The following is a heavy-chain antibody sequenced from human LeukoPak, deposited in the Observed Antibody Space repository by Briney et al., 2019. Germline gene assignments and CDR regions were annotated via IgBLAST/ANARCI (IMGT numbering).Heavy chain of an antibody. V-gene: IGHV1-18*04. CDR3: ARDTYCDSTSCRFTQVQY. Sequence: ASVKVSCKGSGYTFTGYGISWVRQAPGQGLEWMGWIGAYNGNTNYAQKLQGRVTMTTDTSTSTAYMELRSLRSDDTAVYYCARDTYCDSTSCRFTQVQYWGQGTLVTVSS. CDR1: GYTFTGYG. D-gene: IGHD2-2*01. CDR2: IGAYNGNT. J-gene: IGHJ1*01.